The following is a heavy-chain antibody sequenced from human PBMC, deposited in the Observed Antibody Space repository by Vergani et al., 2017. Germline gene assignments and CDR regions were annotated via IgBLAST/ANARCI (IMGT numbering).Heavy chain of an antibody. CDR1: GYTFTSYA. V-gene: IGHV1-3*01. D-gene: IGHD6-19*01. CDR3: ARGQWLALDY. J-gene: IGHJ4*02. CDR2: INAGNGNT. Sequence: QVQLVQSGAEVKKPGASVKVSCKAFGYTFTSYAMHWVRQAPGQRLEWMGWINAGNGNTKYSQKFQGRVTITRDTAASTAYMELRSQRSEDTAVYYCARGQWLALDYWGQGTLVTVSS.